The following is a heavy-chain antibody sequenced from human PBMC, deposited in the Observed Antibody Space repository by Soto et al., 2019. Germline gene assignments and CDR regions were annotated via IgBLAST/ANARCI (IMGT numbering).Heavy chain of an antibody. J-gene: IGHJ4*02. D-gene: IGHD2-15*01. Sequence: SETLSLTCSVSGGSISSYYWSWIRQPPGKGLEWIGYIYYSGGTNYNPSLKSRVTISIDTSKKQFSLKLSSVTAADTAVYYCARGASVVATPHYFDYWGQGTLVTVSS. CDR3: ARGASVVATPHYFDY. CDR2: IYYSGGT. CDR1: GGSISSYY. V-gene: IGHV4-59*01.